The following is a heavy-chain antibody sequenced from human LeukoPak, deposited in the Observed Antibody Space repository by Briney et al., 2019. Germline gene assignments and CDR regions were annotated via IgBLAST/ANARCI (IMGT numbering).Heavy chain of an antibody. CDR3: ATYYYGSGSKKGEYYIDY. D-gene: IGHD3-10*01. CDR1: GFTFSRYA. V-gene: IGHV3-30*04. J-gene: IGHJ4*02. Sequence: GGPLRLSCAASGFTFSRYAMHGVRQAPGKGLEWVADISYDGSNKYYADSVKGRFTISRDNSKITLYLQMNSLRAEDTAVYYCATYYYGSGSKKGEYYIDYWGEGSLVTVSS. CDR2: ISYDGSNK.